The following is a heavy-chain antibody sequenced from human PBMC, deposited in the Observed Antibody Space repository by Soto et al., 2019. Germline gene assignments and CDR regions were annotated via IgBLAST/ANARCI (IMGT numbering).Heavy chain of an antibody. CDR2: VDHSGST. V-gene: IGHV4-4*02. CDR1: GGSIITRNG. D-gene: IGHD3-10*02. J-gene: IGHJ4*02. Sequence: QVQLQESGPGLVKASGTLSLTCTVSGGSIITRNGWSWVRQPPGKGLEWIGEVDHSGSTNYNPSLQSRVTISVDMSKNKYSLKLTPATTADTAVYYCARRVFGALYWGQGTLVTVSS. CDR3: ARRVFGALY.